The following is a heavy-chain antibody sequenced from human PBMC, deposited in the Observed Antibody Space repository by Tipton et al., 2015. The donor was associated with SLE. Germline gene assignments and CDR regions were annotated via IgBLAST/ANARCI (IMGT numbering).Heavy chain of an antibody. Sequence: TLSLTCAVYGESFNGYYWTWIRQFPGKGLEWIGQINTGGRTNYNPSLKSRVTISVDASKNQFSLKLSSVTAADTAVYYCAKTSSRYPYFDYWGQGTLVTVSS. CDR1: GESFNGYY. CDR3: AKTSSRYPYFDY. J-gene: IGHJ4*02. CDR2: INTGGRT. V-gene: IGHV4-34*01. D-gene: IGHD6-13*01.